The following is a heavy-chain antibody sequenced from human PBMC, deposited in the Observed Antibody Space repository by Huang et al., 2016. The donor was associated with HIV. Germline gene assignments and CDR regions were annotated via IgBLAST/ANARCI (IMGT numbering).Heavy chain of an antibody. CDR2: LYYRGTT. Sequence: QLQLQESGPGQVKPSETLSLTCTVSGGSIDNRNSYWGWIRQPPGKGLEWSGNLYYRGTTYYNPSLKSRVTISVDTSNNQFSLRLDSVTAADTAVYYYFGSWGQGTLVTVSS. CDR3: FGS. V-gene: IGHV4-39*01. CDR1: GGSIDNRNSY. J-gene: IGHJ4*02.